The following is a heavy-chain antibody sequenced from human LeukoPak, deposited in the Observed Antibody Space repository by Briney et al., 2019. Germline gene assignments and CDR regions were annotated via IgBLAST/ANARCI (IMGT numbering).Heavy chain of an antibody. J-gene: IGHJ3*02. D-gene: IGHD6-13*01. CDR2: IYYSGST. CDR3: ARDDGSSETDI. V-gene: IGHV4-59*01. CDR1: GGSISRYY. Sequence: SETLSLTCTVSGGSISRYYWSWIRQPPGKGLEWIGYIYYSGSTNYNPSLKSRVTISVDTSKNQFSLKLSSVTAADTAVYYCARDDGSSETDIWGQGTMVTVSS.